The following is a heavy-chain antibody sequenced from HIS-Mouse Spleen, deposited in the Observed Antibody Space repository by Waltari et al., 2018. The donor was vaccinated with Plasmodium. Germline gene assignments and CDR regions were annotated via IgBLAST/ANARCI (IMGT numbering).Heavy chain of an antibody. Sequence: QVQLVQSGAEVKTPGASVKVSCKASGYTFTGYYMHWVRQAPGQGLEWMGWINPNSGGTNYAQKFQGRVTMTRDTSISTAYMELSRLRSDDTAVYYCARTNSIAAAANYFDYWGQGTLVTVSS. CDR2: INPNSGGT. J-gene: IGHJ4*02. CDR3: ARTNSIAAAANYFDY. V-gene: IGHV1-2*02. D-gene: IGHD6-13*01. CDR1: GYTFTGYY.